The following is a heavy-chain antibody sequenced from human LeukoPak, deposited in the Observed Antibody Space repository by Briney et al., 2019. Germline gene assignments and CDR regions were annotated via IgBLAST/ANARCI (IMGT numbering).Heavy chain of an antibody. D-gene: IGHD6-13*01. V-gene: IGHV4-4*07. Sequence: SETLSPTGSVSGDSISYFYWSWIRQAAGKGLEWIGRMSSSGNNDYNASLKSRVTMSVDTSKNQLSLKVISVTAADTAVYYCARGVIAARGNDFDYWGQGTLVTVSS. CDR3: ARGVIAARGNDFDY. CDR1: GDSISYFY. J-gene: IGHJ4*02. CDR2: MSSSGNN.